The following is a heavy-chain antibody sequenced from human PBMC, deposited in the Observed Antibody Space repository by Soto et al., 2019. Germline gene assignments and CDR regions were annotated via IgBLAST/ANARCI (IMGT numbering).Heavy chain of an antibody. Sequence: QVQLVESGGGVVQPGRSLRLSCAASGFTFSSYAMHWVRQAPGKGLEWVAVISYDGSNKYYADSVKGRFTISRDNSKNTLYLQMNSLRAEDTAVYYCARDQALLWFGESKNYYYGMDVW. D-gene: IGHD3-10*01. V-gene: IGHV3-30-3*01. J-gene: IGHJ6*01. CDR3: ARDQALLWFGESKNYYYGMDV. CDR2: ISYDGSNK. CDR1: GFTFSSYA.